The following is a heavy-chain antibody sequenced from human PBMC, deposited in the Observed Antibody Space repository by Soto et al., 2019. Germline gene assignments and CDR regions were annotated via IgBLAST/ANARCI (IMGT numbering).Heavy chain of an antibody. D-gene: IGHD3-10*01. CDR3: AADRLWDYGSGSYGAFDI. V-gene: IGHV1-58*02. CDR1: GFTFTSSA. J-gene: IGHJ3*02. Sequence: ASVKVSCKASGFTFTSSAMQWVRQARGQRLEWIGWIVVGSGNTNYAQKFQERVTITRDMSTSTAYMELSSLRSEDTAVYYCAADRLWDYGSGSYGAFDIWGQGTMVTVSS. CDR2: IVVGSGNT.